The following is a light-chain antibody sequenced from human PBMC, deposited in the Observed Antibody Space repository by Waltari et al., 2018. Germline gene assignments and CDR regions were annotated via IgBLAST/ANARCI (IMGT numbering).Light chain of an antibody. CDR2: VNG. Sequence: QSVLTQPPSVSGAPGQRVTISCTGSSSNIGAGYDVHWYQQLPGTAPKLLLFVNGNRPSGVPDLFSGSKSGTSASLAITGLQPEDEADYYCQSYDSSLTGSVFGGGTKVTVL. V-gene: IGLV1-40*01. CDR3: QSYDSSLTGSV. CDR1: SSNIGAGYD. J-gene: IGLJ2*01.